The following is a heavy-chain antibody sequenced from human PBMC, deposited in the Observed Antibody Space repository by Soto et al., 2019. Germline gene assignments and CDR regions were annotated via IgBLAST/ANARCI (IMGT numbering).Heavy chain of an antibody. CDR1: ASIFSCCG. Sequence: QVQLVQSGGGVVQPGRSLRLSCAAPASIFSCCGMHWVRQAPGKGLEWVAIIRYDGSNEDYADSVKGRFTISRDDSKNTLYLQMNSQRVEASAVDYCAGDGVGATAFRCYFDYWGQGALVTVSS. CDR2: IRYDGSNE. J-gene: IGHJ4*02. V-gene: IGHV3-33*01. CDR3: AGDGVGATAFRCYFDY. D-gene: IGHD1-26*01.